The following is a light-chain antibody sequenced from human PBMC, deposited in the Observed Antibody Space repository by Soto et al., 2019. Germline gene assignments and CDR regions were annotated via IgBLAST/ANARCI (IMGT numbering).Light chain of an antibody. V-gene: IGKV3-15*01. CDR1: QSVSIH. CDR3: QQYSNGPPIT. Sequence: VMTQYTGTLSVSLGERAALSCRASQSVSIHLAWYQQKPGQAPRLLIYDTSTRATGIPARFSGSGSGTEFTLTISSLQSEDFAVYYCQQYSNGPPITFGQGTRLEIK. CDR2: DTS. J-gene: IGKJ5*01.